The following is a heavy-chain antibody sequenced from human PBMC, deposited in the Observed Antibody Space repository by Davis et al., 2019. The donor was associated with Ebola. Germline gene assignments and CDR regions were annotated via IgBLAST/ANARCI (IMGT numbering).Heavy chain of an antibody. Sequence: PGGSLRLSCAASGFTFSSYSMNWVRQAPGKGLEWVSSISSSSSYIYYADSVKGRFTISRDNAKNSLYLQMNSLRAEDTAVYYCARDGVVPAAIGLDYYYYGMDVWGQGTTVTVSS. J-gene: IGHJ6*02. CDR1: GFTFSSYS. CDR3: ARDGVVPAAIGLDYYYYGMDV. CDR2: ISSSSSYI. D-gene: IGHD2-2*02. V-gene: IGHV3-21*01.